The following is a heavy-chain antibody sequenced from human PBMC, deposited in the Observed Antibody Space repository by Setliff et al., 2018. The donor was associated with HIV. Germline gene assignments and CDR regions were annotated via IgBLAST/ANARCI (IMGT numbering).Heavy chain of an antibody. Sequence: ASVKVSCKASGYTFTSYGISWVRQAPGQGLEWMGWMNPNSGNTGYSQKFQGRVTMTRNTSTSTAYMELRSLRSDDTAVYFCAREHSTTWPYFDFWGQGTLVTVSS. CDR1: GYTFTSYG. CDR3: AREHSTTWPYFDF. J-gene: IGHJ4*02. V-gene: IGHV1-8*02. CDR2: MNPNSGNT. D-gene: IGHD6-13*01.